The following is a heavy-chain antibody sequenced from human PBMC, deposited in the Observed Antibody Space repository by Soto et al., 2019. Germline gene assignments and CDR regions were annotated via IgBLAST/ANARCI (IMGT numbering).Heavy chain of an antibody. CDR3: ARHGSAWDY. CDR2: INAGNGNT. CDR1: GYTFTSYG. Sequence: ASVKVSCKASGYTFTSYGISWVRQAPGQGLEWMGWINAGNGNTKYSQKFQGRVTITRDTSASTAYMELSSLRSEDTAVYYCARHGSAWDYWGQGTLVTVSS. D-gene: IGHD6-19*01. J-gene: IGHJ4*02. V-gene: IGHV1-3*01.